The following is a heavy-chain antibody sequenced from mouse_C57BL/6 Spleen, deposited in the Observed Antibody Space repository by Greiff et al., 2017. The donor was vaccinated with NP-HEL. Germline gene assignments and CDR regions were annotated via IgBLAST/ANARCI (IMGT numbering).Heavy chain of an antibody. J-gene: IGHJ1*03. CDR1: GYTFTEYT. Sequence: QVQLKESGAELVKPGASVKLSCKASGYTFTEYTIHWVKQRSGQGLEWIGWFYPGSGSIKYNEKFKDKATLTADKSSSTVYMGLSRLTSEDSAVYFCARHGSFTPVLEADWYFDVWGTGTTVTVSS. V-gene: IGHV1-62-2*01. CDR3: ARHGSFTPVLEADWYFDV. D-gene: IGHD1-1*01. CDR2: FYPGSGSI.